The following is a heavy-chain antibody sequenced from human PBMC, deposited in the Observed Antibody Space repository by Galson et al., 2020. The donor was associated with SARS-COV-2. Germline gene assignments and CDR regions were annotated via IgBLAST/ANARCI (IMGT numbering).Heavy chain of an antibody. Sequence: ASETLSLTCSVTGGSISSTSYYWGWIRQPPGKGLEWIGNIYYSGLTYYNPSFKSRVTISVDTSQNQFSLSLTSVTAADTAVYFCARLILPPLLQFYYGSKTYPDYWGQGTLVTVSS. CDR1: GGSISSTSYY. V-gene: IGHV4-39*01. CDR3: ARLILPPLLQFYYGSKTYPDY. D-gene: IGHD3-10*01. J-gene: IGHJ4*02. CDR2: IYYSGLT.